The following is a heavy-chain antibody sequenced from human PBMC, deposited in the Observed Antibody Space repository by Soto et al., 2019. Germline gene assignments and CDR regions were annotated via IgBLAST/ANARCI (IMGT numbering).Heavy chain of an antibody. Sequence: ASVKGSCKASGYTFTSYGLHWVRQAPGQRLEWMGWINAGNGNTHYSQKFQATVTITRDTSASTAYMELSSLRSEDTAVYYCARVHSNYVYYYYGMDVWGQGTTVTXSS. CDR1: GYTFTSYG. J-gene: IGHJ6*02. CDR3: ARVHSNYVYYYYGMDV. D-gene: IGHD4-4*01. CDR2: INAGNGNT. V-gene: IGHV1-3*01.